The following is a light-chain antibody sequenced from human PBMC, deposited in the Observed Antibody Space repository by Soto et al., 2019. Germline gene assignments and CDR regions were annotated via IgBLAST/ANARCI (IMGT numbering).Light chain of an antibody. CDR1: QSVSSN. CDR3: QQYNKWPACT. J-gene: IGKJ2*02. CDR2: GAS. V-gene: IGKV3-15*01. Sequence: EIVMTQSPATLSVSPGERATLSCRASQSVSSNVAWYQQKPGQAPRLLIYGASTRATGIPARFSGSGSGTEFTLTISSLQSEDFAVYYCQQYNKWPACTFGQGTKLEIK.